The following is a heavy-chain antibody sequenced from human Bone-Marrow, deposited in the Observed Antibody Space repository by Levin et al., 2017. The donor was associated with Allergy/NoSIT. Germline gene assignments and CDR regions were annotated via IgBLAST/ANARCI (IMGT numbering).Heavy chain of an antibody. CDR3: ARSGSARYYYYGMDV. D-gene: IGHD1-26*01. CDR1: GFTFSSYG. J-gene: IGHJ6*02. V-gene: IGHV3-33*01. CDR2: IWYDGSNK. Sequence: GESLKISCAASGFTFSSYGMHWVRQAPGKGLEWVAVIWYDGSNKYYADSVKGRFTISRDNSKNTLYLQMNSLRAEDTAVYYCARSGSARYYYYGMDVWGQGTTVTVSS.